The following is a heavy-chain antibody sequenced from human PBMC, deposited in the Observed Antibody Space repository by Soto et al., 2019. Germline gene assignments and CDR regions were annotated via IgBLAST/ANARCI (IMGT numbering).Heavy chain of an antibody. CDR1: GGSITSSSYY. V-gene: IGHV4-39*02. D-gene: IGHD2-15*01. Sequence: QLQLQESGPGLVKPSETLSLTCTVSGGSITSSSYYWGWIRQPPGKGLEWIGSIYYSGNTYYTPSRKIRFTIPVDTSKHQLSLKLSSVTAADTAVYYCAREGGRYCSGGSGQVDYWGQGTLVTVSS. CDR3: AREGGRYCSGGSGQVDY. CDR2: IYYSGNT. J-gene: IGHJ4*02.